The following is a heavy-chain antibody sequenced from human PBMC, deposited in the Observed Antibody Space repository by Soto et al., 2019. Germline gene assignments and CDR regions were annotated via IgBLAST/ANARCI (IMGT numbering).Heavy chain of an antibody. D-gene: IGHD3-22*01. CDR1: GFTFSSYG. CDR2: ISYDGSNK. Sequence: QVQLVESGGGVVQPGRSLRLSCAASGFTFSSYGVHWVRQAPGKGLEWVAVISYDGSNKYYADSVKGRFTISRDNSKNTLYLQMNSLRAEDTAVYYCAKDREYYDSSGYYFDYWGQGTLVTVSS. J-gene: IGHJ4*02. CDR3: AKDREYYDSSGYYFDY. V-gene: IGHV3-30*18.